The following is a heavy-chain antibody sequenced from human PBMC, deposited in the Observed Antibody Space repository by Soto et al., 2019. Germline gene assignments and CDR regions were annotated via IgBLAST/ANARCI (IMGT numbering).Heavy chain of an antibody. J-gene: IGHJ4*02. Sequence: QITLKESGPTLVKPTQTLTLTCTFSGFSLSTTGVGVAWIRQPPGKALEWLALIYGNDYKRYSPSLQSRLSITKDTSKHQVVLTVTNVDAVDTATYYCALLKLGSPEMTHADAYWGQGTLVTVSS. CDR1: GFSLSTTGVG. CDR3: ALLKLGSPEMTHADAY. D-gene: IGHD7-27*01. V-gene: IGHV2-5*01. CDR2: IYGNDYK.